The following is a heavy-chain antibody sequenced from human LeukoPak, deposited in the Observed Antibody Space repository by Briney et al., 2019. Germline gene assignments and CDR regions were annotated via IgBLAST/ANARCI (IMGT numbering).Heavy chain of an antibody. V-gene: IGHV3-23*01. CDR1: GFTFSSYA. CDR3: AKSPTVDAAFDI. D-gene: IGHD4-23*01. J-gene: IGHJ3*02. Sequence: GGSLRLSCAASGFTFSSYAMNWVRQAPGKGLEWVSGIGYTGDSTFYADSVKGRFTVSRDSSKNTLFLHMNSLRAEDTALYYCAKSPTVDAAFDIWGQGTLVTVSS. CDR2: IGYTGDST.